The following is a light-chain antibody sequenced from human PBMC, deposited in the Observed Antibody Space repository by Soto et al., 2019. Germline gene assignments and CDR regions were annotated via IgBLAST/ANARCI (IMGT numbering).Light chain of an antibody. CDR2: DVS. CDR3: SSYTSSSTRV. J-gene: IGLJ1*01. V-gene: IGLV2-14*01. CDR1: SSDVGDYNY. Sequence: QSALTQPASVSGSPGQSITISCTGTSSDVGDYNYVSWYQQHPGKAPKLMIFDVSNRPSGVSNRFSGSKSGNTASLTISGLQAEDEADYYCSSYTSSSTRVFGIGTKVTVL.